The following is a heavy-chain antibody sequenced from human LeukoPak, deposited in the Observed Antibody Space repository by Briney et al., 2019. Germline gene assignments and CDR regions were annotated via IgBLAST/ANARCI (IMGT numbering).Heavy chain of an antibody. J-gene: IGHJ4*02. V-gene: IGHV1-46*01. CDR3: AREGVSGSYLGY. D-gene: IGHD1-26*01. Sequence: ASVKVSCKASGYSFTSYYIHWVRLAPGQGLEWMGVINPSGGSTRYAQKFQDRVTMTRDMSTSAVYMELSSLRSEDTAVYYCAREGVSGSYLGYWGQGTLVTVSS. CDR1: GYSFTSYY. CDR2: INPSGGST.